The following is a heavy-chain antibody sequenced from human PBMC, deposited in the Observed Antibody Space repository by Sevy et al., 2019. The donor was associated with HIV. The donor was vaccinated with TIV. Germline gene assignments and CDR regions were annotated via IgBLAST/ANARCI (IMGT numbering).Heavy chain of an antibody. Sequence: GGSLRLSCTASGFTFGDYWMNWVHQAPGKGLEWVGNIKEDGSETYYVDSVKGRFTISRDNAKNSLYLQMNSLRAEDTAVYYCAKGVDSWGQGTLVTVSS. D-gene: IGHD6-13*01. CDR1: GFTFGDYW. V-gene: IGHV3-7*01. CDR3: AKGVDS. CDR2: IKEDGSET. J-gene: IGHJ4*02.